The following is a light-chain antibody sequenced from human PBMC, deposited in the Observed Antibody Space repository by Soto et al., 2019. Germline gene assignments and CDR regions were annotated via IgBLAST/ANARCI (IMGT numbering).Light chain of an antibody. Sequence: MTQSPDTLSGSVGDRVTITCRASQTISSWLAWYQQKPGKAPKLLIYAASTLQSGVPSRFSGSGSGTDFTLTISSLQPEDFATYYCQQASSFPLTFGQGTRLEIK. CDR3: QQASSFPLT. CDR2: AAS. V-gene: IGKV1-12*01. J-gene: IGKJ5*01. CDR1: QTISSW.